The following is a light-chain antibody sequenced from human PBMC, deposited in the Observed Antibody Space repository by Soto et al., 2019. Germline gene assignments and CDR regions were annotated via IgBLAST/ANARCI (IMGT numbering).Light chain of an antibody. Sequence: EIVLTQSPATLSLSPGERATLSCRASQSVSSYLAWFQQKPGQAPRLLIYDASNSATGIPARFSGSWSGTDFTLTIMRLEHEDFAVYYCHQSKNGVTFGPGTRLEIK. CDR2: DAS. J-gene: IGKJ5*01. CDR3: HQSKNGVT. CDR1: QSVSSY. V-gene: IGKV3-11*01.